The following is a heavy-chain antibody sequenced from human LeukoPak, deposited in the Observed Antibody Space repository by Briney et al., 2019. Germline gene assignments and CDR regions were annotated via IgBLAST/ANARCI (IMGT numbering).Heavy chain of an antibody. D-gene: IGHD3-9*01. CDR1: GFTFSSYW. Sequence: GGSLRLSCAASGFTFSSYWMSWVRQAPGKGLEWVANIKQDGSEKYYVDSVKGRFTISRDNAKNLLYLQMNSLRAEDTAVYYCARDAPRGYFDWLADYWGQGTLVTVSS. V-gene: IGHV3-7*01. J-gene: IGHJ4*02. CDR2: IKQDGSEK. CDR3: ARDAPRGYFDWLADY.